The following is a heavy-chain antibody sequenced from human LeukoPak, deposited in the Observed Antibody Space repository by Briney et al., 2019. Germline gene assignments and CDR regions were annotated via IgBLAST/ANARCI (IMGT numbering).Heavy chain of an antibody. CDR3: ARDLLAYYDFWSGSSRSNWFDP. Sequence: ASVKGSCKASGYTFTGYYMHWVRQAPGQGLEWRGWINPNSGGTNYAQKFQGRVTMTRDTSISTAYMELSRLRSDDTAVYYCARDLLAYYDFWSGSSRSNWFDPWGQGTLVTVSS. D-gene: IGHD3-3*01. V-gene: IGHV1-2*02. CDR1: GYTFTGYY. J-gene: IGHJ5*02. CDR2: INPNSGGT.